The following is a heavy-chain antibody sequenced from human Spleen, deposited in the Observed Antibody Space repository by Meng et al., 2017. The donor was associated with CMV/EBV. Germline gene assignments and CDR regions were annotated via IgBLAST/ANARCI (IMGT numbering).Heavy chain of an antibody. CDR2: FDLRDGET. V-gene: IGHV1-24*01. CDR1: EYILTDLP. Sequence: ASVKVSCKVSEYILTDLPIHWVRQAPGKGLEWLGGFDLRDGETVYAQKFQGRVTMTEDTSIDTAYLELSSLTSDDTAVYYCARDWECLARSDVFDIWGQGTMVTVSS. J-gene: IGHJ3*02. D-gene: IGHD1-26*01. CDR3: ARDWECLARSDVFDI.